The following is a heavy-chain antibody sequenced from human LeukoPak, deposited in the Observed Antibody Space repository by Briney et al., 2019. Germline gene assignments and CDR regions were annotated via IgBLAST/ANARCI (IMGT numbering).Heavy chain of an antibody. V-gene: IGHV3-30-3*01. CDR2: ISYDGSNK. Sequence: GGSLRLSCAASGFTFSSYAMYWVRQAPGKGLEWVAVISYDGSNKYYADSVKGRFTISRDNSKNTLYLQMNSLRAEDTAVYYCARELRGDAFDIWGQGAMVTVSS. J-gene: IGHJ3*02. D-gene: IGHD4-17*01. CDR3: ARELRGDAFDI. CDR1: GFTFSSYA.